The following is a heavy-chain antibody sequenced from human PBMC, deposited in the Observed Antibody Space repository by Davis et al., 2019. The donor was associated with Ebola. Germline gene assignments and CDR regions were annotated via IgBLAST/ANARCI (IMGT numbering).Heavy chain of an antibody. J-gene: IGHJ4*02. CDR2: ISSSGGYI. D-gene: IGHD2-2*01. CDR3: AKGIEIVPAAIEERGFWSGYPFDY. Sequence: GGSLRLSCAASGFTFSGYSMNWVRQAPGKGLEWVSSISSSGGYIYYADSMKGRFTISRDNAKNSLYLQMNSLRAEDTAVYYCAKGIEIVPAAIEERGFWSGYPFDYWGQGTLVTVSS. V-gene: IGHV3-21*04. CDR1: GFTFSGYS.